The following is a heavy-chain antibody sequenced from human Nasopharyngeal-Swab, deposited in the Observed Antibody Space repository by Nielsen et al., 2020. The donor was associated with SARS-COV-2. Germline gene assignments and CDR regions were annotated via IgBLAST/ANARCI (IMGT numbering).Heavy chain of an antibody. Sequence: GGSLRLSCAASGFTFSAYEMSWVRQAPGKGLEWVSAISGSGGSTYYADSVKGRFTISRDNSKNTLYLQMNSLRAEDTAVYYCAKDETRQLWLRGSVDYWGQGTLVTVSS. D-gene: IGHD5-18*01. CDR1: GFTFSAYE. CDR3: AKDETRQLWLRGSVDY. J-gene: IGHJ4*02. V-gene: IGHV3-23*01. CDR2: ISGSGGST.